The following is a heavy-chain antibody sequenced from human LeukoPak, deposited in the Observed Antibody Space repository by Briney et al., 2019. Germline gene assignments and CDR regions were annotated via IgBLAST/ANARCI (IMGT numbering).Heavy chain of an antibody. CDR3: ARVGHYGSAFDI. V-gene: IGHV4-30-4*01. CDR1: GGSISSGDYY. Sequence: SETLSLTCTVSGGSISSGDYYWSWIRQPPGKGLEWIGYIYYSGSTYYNPSLKSRVTISVDTSKNQFSLKLSSVTAADTAVYYCARVGHYGSAFDIWGQGTMVTVSS. D-gene: IGHD3-10*01. CDR2: IYYSGST. J-gene: IGHJ3*02.